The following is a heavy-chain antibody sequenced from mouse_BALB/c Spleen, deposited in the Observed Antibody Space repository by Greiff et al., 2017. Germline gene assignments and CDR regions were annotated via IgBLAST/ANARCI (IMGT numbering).Heavy chain of an antibody. CDR2: INPSNGGT. V-gene: IGHV1S81*02. D-gene: IGHD2-1*01. Sequence: ESGAELVKPGASVKLSCKASGYTFTSYYMYWVKQRPGQGLEWIGEINPSNGGTNFNEKFKSKATLTVDKSSSTAYMQLSSLTSEDSAVYYCTRDGNYDAMDYWGQGTSVTVSS. CDR3: TRDGNYDAMDY. J-gene: IGHJ4*01. CDR1: GYTFTSYY.